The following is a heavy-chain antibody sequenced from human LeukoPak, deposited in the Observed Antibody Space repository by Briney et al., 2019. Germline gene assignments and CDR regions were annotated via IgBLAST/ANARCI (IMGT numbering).Heavy chain of an antibody. CDR3: ARDFAPQWEAAFDT. CDR1: GFTFSNYW. Sequence: PGGSLRLYCAASGFTFSNYWMLWVAPAPGKGLVWVSRIYIDGSNPSYADPFKGRLTISRDNTKNTLYLQMNSLRAEDTAVYYCARDFAPQWEAAFDTWGQGTMVTVSS. D-gene: IGHD1-26*01. J-gene: IGHJ3*02. V-gene: IGHV3-74*01. CDR2: IYIDGSNP.